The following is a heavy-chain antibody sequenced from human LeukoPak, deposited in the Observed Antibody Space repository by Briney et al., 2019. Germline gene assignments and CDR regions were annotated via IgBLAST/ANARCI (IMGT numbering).Heavy chain of an antibody. D-gene: IGHD4-17*01. CDR2: VNHSGYT. Sequence: PSETLSLTCTVSGGSISSSSYYWSWIRQSPEKGLEWIGEVNHSGYTNYNPSLKGRVTISVDTSKNQFSLKLSSVTAADTAVYYCARQLYGSDYWGQGTRVTVSS. CDR1: GGSISSSSYY. V-gene: IGHV4-39*01. CDR3: ARQLYGSDY. J-gene: IGHJ4*02.